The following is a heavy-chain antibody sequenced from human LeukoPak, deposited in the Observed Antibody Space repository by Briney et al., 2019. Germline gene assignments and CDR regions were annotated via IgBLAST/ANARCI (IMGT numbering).Heavy chain of an antibody. V-gene: IGHV1-2*02. CDR2: INPNSGGT. J-gene: IGHJ3*02. CDR1: GYTFTGYY. D-gene: IGHD6-19*01. CDR3: ARDSSGWDDAFDI. Sequence: ASVKVSCKASGYTFTGYYMHWVRQAPGQGLEWMGWINPNSGGTSYAQKFQGRVTMTRDMSTSTVYMELSSLRSEDTAVYYCARDSSGWDDAFDIWGQGTMVTVSS.